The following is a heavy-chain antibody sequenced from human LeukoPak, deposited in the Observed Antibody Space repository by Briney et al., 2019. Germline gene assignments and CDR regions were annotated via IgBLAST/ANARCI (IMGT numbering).Heavy chain of an antibody. Sequence: PSETLSLTCTVSGGSISSSSYYWGWIRQPPGKGLEWIGSSYYSGSTYYNPSHKSRVTISVDTSKNQFSLKLSSVTAADTAVYCCASTRGRNYDILTGAIWGQGTMVTVSS. D-gene: IGHD3-9*01. CDR1: GGSISSSSYY. CDR3: ASTRGRNYDILTGAI. V-gene: IGHV4-39*07. CDR2: SYYSGST. J-gene: IGHJ3*02.